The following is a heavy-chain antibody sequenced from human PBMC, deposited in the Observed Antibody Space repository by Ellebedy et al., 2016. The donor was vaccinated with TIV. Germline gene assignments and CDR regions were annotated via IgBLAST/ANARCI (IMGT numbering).Heavy chain of an antibody. J-gene: IGHJ4*02. CDR2: IKQDGSET. CDR3: ARSPYTGYSDLGFDY. D-gene: IGHD2-2*02. CDR1: GFTFSSFW. Sequence: GESLKISCGASGFTFSSFWMSWVRQAPGKGLEWVANIKQDGSETYYVDSVKGRFTISRDNAKNSLYLQMNSLRADDTAVYYCARSPYTGYSDLGFDYWGQGSLVTVSS. V-gene: IGHV3-7*01.